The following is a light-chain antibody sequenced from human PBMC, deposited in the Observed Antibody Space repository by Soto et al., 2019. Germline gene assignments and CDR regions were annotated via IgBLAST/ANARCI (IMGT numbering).Light chain of an antibody. Sequence: EIVMTQSPATLSVSPGERATLSCRASQSVNSNLAWYQQKPGQAPSLLIYGASTRATGVPARFSGSGSGTELTLTISSLQSEDFAVYYCQQYNKWPPYTFGQGTKLEIK. V-gene: IGKV3-15*01. CDR3: QQYNKWPPYT. CDR2: GAS. CDR1: QSVNSN. J-gene: IGKJ2*01.